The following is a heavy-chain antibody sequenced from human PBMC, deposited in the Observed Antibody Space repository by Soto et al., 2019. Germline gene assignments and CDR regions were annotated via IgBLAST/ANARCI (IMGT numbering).Heavy chain of an antibody. CDR2: IYYSGST. CDR1: GGSISSSSYY. V-gene: IGHV4-39*01. CDR3: ASRYYYDSSGYYSDAFDI. Sequence: QLRLQESGPGLVKPSETLSLTCTVSGGSISSSSYYWGWIRQPPGKGLEWIGSIYYSGSTYYNPSLKSRVTISVDTSKNQFSLKLSSVTAADTAVYYCASRYYYDSSGYYSDAFDIWGQGTMVTVSS. D-gene: IGHD3-22*01. J-gene: IGHJ3*02.